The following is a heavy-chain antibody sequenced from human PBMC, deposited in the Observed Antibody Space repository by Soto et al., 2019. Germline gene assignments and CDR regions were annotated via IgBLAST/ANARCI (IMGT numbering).Heavy chain of an antibody. J-gene: IGHJ4*02. CDR1: GGSVSSGDYY. CDR3: ARGGIRFKSFFDY. V-gene: IGHV4-30-4*01. D-gene: IGHD6-13*01. Sequence: PSETLSLTCTLSGGSVSSGDYYWRWIRQPPGKGLEWIGYIYYSGSTYYNPSLKSRVTISVDTSKNQFSLKLSSVTAADTAVYYGARGGIRFKSFFDYWGQGTLVTVSS. CDR2: IYYSGST.